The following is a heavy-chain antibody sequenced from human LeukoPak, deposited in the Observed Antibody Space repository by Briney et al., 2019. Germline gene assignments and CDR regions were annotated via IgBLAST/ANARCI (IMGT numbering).Heavy chain of an antibody. CDR3: ARSGSWTYYFDY. Sequence: SETLSLTCGVSGGSISGSYWWSWVRQPPGKGLEWIGEIYHSGSTNYNPSLKSRVTISVDTSKNQFSLKLSSVTAADTAVYYCARSGSWTYYFDYWGQGTLVTVSS. J-gene: IGHJ4*02. D-gene: IGHD6-13*01. V-gene: IGHV4-4*02. CDR1: GGSISGSYW. CDR2: IYHSGST.